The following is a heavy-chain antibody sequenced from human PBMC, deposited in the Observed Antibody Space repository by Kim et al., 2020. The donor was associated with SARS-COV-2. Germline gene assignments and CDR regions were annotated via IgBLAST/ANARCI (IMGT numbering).Heavy chain of an antibody. D-gene: IGHD4-17*01. J-gene: IGHJ6*02. CDR2: INPSGGST. Sequence: ASVKVSCKASGYTFTSHYMHWVRQAPGQGLEWMGIINPSGGSTSYAQKFQGRVTMTRDTSTSTVYMELSSLRSEDTAVYYCARDTNVQYGDSYYYYYGMDVWGQGTTVTVAS. V-gene: IGHV1-46*01. CDR1: GYTFTSHY. CDR3: ARDTNVQYGDSYYYYYGMDV.